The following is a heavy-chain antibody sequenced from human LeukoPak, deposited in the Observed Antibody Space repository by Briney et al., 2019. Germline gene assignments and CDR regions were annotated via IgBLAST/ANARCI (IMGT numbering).Heavy chain of an antibody. D-gene: IGHD6-13*01. CDR1: EFTFSGYW. Sequence: PGGSLRLSCAASEFTFSGYWMNWVRQAPGKGPGWVANINQDGSEKPYVDSVKGRFTISRDNAKNSRFLQMDSLRGEGTAVFYCARDGFVGAADYWGQGTLVTVSS. CDR3: ARDGFVGAADY. J-gene: IGHJ4*02. V-gene: IGHV3-7*01. CDR2: INQDGSEK.